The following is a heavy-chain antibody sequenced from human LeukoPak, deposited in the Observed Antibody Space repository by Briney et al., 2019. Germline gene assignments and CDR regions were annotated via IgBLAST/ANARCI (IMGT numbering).Heavy chain of an antibody. V-gene: IGHV4-59*08. CDR3: ARHSTYYYDSSGYLDY. Sequence: ASETLSLTRTVSGGSISSYYWSWIRQPPGKGLEWIGYIYYSGSTNYNPSLKSRVTISVDTSKNQFSLKLSSVTAADTAVYYCARHSTYYYDSSGYLDYWGQGTLVTVSS. D-gene: IGHD3-22*01. CDR1: GGSISSYY. CDR2: IYYSGST. J-gene: IGHJ4*02.